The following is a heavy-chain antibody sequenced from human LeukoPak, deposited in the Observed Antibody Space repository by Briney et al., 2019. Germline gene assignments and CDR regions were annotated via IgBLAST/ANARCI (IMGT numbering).Heavy chain of an antibody. CDR3: AKDGAYCGGDCYSVEYFQH. CDR2: ISGSGGST. Sequence: GGSLRLSCAASGFTFSSYAMSWVRQAPGKGLEWVSAISGSGGSTYYADSVKGRFTISRDNSKNTLYLQMNSLRAEDTAVYYCAKDGAYCGGDCYSVEYFQHWGQGTLVTVSS. V-gene: IGHV3-23*01. J-gene: IGHJ1*01. D-gene: IGHD2-21*01. CDR1: GFTFSSYA.